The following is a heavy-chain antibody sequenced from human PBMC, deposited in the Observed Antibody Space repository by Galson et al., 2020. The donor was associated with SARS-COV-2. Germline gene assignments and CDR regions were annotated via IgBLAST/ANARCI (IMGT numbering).Heavy chain of an antibody. V-gene: IGHV4-59*01. Sequence: ETSETLSLTCTVSGVSISSYYWSWIRQPPGKGLEWIGYISYSGSTNYNPSLKSRVTISLDTSKNQLSLKLISVTAADTAVYYCARGERLGCDYWGQGTLVTVSS. CDR2: ISYSGST. J-gene: IGHJ4*02. CDR1: GVSISSYY. CDR3: ARGERLGCDY. D-gene: IGHD6-6*01.